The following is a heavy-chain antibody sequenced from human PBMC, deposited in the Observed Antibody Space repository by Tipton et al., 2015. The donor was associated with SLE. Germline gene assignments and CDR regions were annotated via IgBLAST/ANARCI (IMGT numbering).Heavy chain of an antibody. J-gene: IGHJ6*03. V-gene: IGHV3-9*01. CDR3: VRVGTPDYYMDV. CDR1: GFSFDDYA. CDR2: IGWDSAYI. Sequence: SLRLSCAASGFSFDDYAMHWVRQAPGKGLEWVAGIGWDSAYIAYEDSVEGRFTTSRDNAKKSLYLQMDSLRPDDTAFYYCVRVGTPDYYMDVWGKGTRVTV. D-gene: IGHD7-27*01.